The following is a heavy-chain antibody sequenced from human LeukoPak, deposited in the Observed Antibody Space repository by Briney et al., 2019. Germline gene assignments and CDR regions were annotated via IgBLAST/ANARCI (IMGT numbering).Heavy chain of an antibody. J-gene: IGHJ3*02. CDR2: VYYTGST. D-gene: IGHD2-2*01. Sequence: PSETLSLTCIVSGGSLRNYNNYWGWIRQPPGKGLEWIGSVYYTGSTYYNPSLQSRITVSVDTSKNQFSLKLSSVTAADTAVYYCVRHHKYCSSTSCYKVGDPTDAFAIWGLGTMVTVSS. V-gene: IGHV4-39*01. CDR3: VRHHKYCSSTSCYKVGDPTDAFAI. CDR1: GGSLRNYNNY.